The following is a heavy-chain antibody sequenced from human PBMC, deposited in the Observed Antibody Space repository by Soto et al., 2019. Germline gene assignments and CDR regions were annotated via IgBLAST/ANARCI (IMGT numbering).Heavy chain of an antibody. CDR2: IWYYGSNQ. CDR1: GFTFSNHA. CDR3: ARVREMLGSYYYYDMDV. Sequence: QVKLVESGGGVVQPGRSLRLSCAASGFTFSNHAMHWVRQAPGKGLEWVAVIWYYGSNQYYADSVKGRFTIFRDNSRDTLYLQMNSLRVADTAVYYCARVREMLGSYYYYDMDVWGQGTKVTVSS. J-gene: IGHJ6*02. V-gene: IGHV3-33*01. D-gene: IGHD2-8*01.